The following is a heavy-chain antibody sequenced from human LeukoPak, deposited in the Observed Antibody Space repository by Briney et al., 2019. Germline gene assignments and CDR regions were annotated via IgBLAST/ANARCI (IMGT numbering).Heavy chain of an antibody. Sequence: GGSLRLSCVASGFVFSNYAMSWVRQAPGKGLEWVSAISITGGRTYYADSVKGRFTISRDNSKNTPYLQMNSLRTEDTAVYYCAKESTAEGDYRGQGTLVTVSS. CDR3: AKESTAEGDY. CDR2: ISITGGRT. V-gene: IGHV3-23*01. J-gene: IGHJ4*02. CDR1: GFVFSNYA.